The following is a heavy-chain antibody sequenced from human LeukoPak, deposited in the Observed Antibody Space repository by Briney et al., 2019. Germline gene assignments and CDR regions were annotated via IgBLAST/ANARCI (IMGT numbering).Heavy chain of an antibody. V-gene: IGHV3-23*01. CDR2: FSGSGGST. J-gene: IGHJ3*02. CDR1: GFTFSSHA. D-gene: IGHD2-21*02. Sequence: GGSLRLSCAASGFTFSSHAMSWVRQAPGKGLEWVLSFSGSGGSTYYADSLKGRFTVSRDNSKNTVFLQMNSLRAEDTAVYYCAKTVVVTGNPRAFDIWGQGTMVTVSS. CDR3: AKTVVVTGNPRAFDI.